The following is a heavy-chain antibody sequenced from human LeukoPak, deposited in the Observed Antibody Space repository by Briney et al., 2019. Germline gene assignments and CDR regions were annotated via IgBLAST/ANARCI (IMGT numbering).Heavy chain of an antibody. V-gene: IGHV3-9*01. CDR1: GFTFDDYA. Sequence: GGSLRLSCAASGFTFDDYAMHWVRQAPGKGLEWVSGISWNSGSIGYADSVKGRLTISRDNAKNSLYLQMNSLRAEDTALYYCAKCDNYDILTGHFDYWGQGTLVTVSS. CDR2: ISWNSGSI. D-gene: IGHD3-9*01. CDR3: AKCDNYDILTGHFDY. J-gene: IGHJ4*02.